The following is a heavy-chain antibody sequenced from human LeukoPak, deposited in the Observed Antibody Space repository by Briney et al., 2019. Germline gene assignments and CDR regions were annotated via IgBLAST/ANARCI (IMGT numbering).Heavy chain of an antibody. J-gene: IGHJ4*02. Sequence: PSETLSLTCTVSGGSISSGSYYWSWIRQPAGKGLEWIGRIYTSGSTNYNPSLKSRVTISVDTSKNQFSLKLSSVTAADTAVYYCARVGYSSGTHWGQGTLVTVSS. D-gene: IGHD6-25*01. CDR3: ARVGYSSGTH. CDR1: GGSISSGSYY. CDR2: IYTSGST. V-gene: IGHV4-61*02.